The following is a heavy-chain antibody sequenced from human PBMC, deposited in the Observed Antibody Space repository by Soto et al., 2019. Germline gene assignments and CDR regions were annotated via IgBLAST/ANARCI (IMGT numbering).Heavy chain of an antibody. CDR1: GYTFTSYY. CDR2: INPSGGST. Sequence: QVQLVQSGAEVKKPGASVKVSCKASGYTFTSYYMHWVRQAPGQGLEWMGIINPSGGSTSYAQKFQGRVTMTRDTSTSTVYMELSSLRSEDTAVYYCARNRGDSRDTRYDVFDIWGQGTMVTVSS. J-gene: IGHJ3*02. V-gene: IGHV1-46*01. D-gene: IGHD3-22*01. CDR3: ARNRGDSRDTRYDVFDI.